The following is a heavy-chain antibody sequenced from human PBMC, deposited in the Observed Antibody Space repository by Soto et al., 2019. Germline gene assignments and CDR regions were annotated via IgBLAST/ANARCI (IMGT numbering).Heavy chain of an antibody. Sequence: PSETLSLTCTVSGGSISSYYWSWIRQPPGKGLEWIGYIYYSGSTNYNPSLKSRVTISVDTSKNQFSLKLSSVTAADTAMYYCARQASSGWYRKTYYYYYMDVWGKGTTVTVSS. J-gene: IGHJ6*03. D-gene: IGHD6-19*01. V-gene: IGHV4-59*01. CDR2: IYYSGST. CDR1: GGSISSYY. CDR3: ARQASSGWYRKTYYYYYMDV.